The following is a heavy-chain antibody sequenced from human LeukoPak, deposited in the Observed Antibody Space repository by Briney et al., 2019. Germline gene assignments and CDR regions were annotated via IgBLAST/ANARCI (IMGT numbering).Heavy chain of an antibody. D-gene: IGHD2-15*01. V-gene: IGHV3-48*03. CDR2: ISSSGSTI. CDR1: GFTFSSYE. J-gene: IGHJ3*02. CDR3: AKPSVVDDAFDI. Sequence: PGGSLRLSCAASGFTFSSYEMNWVRQAPGKGLEWVSYISSSGSTIYYADSVKGRFTISRDNAKNTLYLQMNSLRAEDTAVYYCAKPSVVDDAFDIWGQGTMVTVSS.